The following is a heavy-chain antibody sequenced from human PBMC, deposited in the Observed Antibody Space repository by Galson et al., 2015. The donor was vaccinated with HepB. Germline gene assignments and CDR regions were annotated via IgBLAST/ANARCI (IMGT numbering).Heavy chain of an antibody. Sequence: SLRLSCAASGFTVSSNYMSWVRQAPGKGLEWVSVIYSGGSTYYADSVKGRFTISRDNSKNTLYLQMNSLRAEDTAVYYCARVPIDYYGMDVWGQGTTVTVSS. CDR3: ARVPIDYYGMDV. D-gene: IGHD3-22*01. V-gene: IGHV3-66*01. J-gene: IGHJ6*02. CDR1: GFTVSSNY. CDR2: IYSGGST.